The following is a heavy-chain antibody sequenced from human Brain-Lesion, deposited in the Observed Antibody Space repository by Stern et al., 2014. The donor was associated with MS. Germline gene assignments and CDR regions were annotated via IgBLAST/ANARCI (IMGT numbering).Heavy chain of an antibody. CDR3: AKDGPALVTNWFDP. Sequence: QVQLVESGPEVKKPGSSVQVSCKASGGTFGTYPITWLRPAPGQGLEGMGRIIPIFGSPNYAQKFQGRVTITADRSTTTVYMKLSSLKSDDAAVYYCAKDGPALVTNWFDPWGRGTLVTVSS. CDR2: IIPIFGSP. J-gene: IGHJ5*02. CDR1: GGTFGTYP. D-gene: IGHD5-18*01. V-gene: IGHV1-69*06.